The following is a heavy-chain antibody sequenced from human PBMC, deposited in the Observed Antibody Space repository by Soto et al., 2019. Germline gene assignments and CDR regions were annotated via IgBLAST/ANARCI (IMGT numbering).Heavy chain of an antibody. CDR3: AHTRSWSNWFDT. CDR2: IYWNDDK. D-gene: IGHD6-13*01. CDR1: GFSLSTSGVG. Sequence: XGPTLVIPTQTLTLTCTFSGFSLSTSGVGVGWVRQPPGKALEWLALIYWNDDKRYSPSLKSRLTITKDTSKNQVVLTMTNMDPVDTATYYCAHTRSWSNWFDTWGQGTMVTVSS. J-gene: IGHJ5*02. V-gene: IGHV2-5*01.